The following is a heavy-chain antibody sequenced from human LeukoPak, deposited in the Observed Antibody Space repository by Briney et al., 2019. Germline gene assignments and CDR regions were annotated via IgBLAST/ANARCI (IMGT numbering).Heavy chain of an antibody. CDR1: GFTFSSYS. CDR2: ISSASNTI. J-gene: IGHJ5*02. Sequence: PGGSLRLSCAASGFTFSSYSMNWVRPAPGKGLEWVSYISSASNTIYYADSVKGRFTISRDNAKNSLYLQMNSLRAEDTAMYYCARDGWFGDYNWFDPWGQGTLVTVSS. CDR3: ARDGWFGDYNWFDP. V-gene: IGHV3-48*01. D-gene: IGHD3-10*01.